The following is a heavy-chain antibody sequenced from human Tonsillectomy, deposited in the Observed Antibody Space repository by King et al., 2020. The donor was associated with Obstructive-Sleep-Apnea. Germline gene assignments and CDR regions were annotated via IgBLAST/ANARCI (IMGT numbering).Heavy chain of an antibody. Sequence: VQLVESGGGLVQPGRTLRLSCAASGFTFDDYAMHWVRHAPGQGLEWVSGISWNSGSIGYADSVKGRFTISRDNAKNSLYLQMNSLRAEDTALYYCAKWYNWTDSGWFDPWGKGTLVTVSS. CDR3: AKWYNWTDSGWFDP. J-gene: IGHJ5*02. CDR1: GFTFDDYA. CDR2: ISWNSGSI. D-gene: IGHD1-1*01. V-gene: IGHV3-9*01.